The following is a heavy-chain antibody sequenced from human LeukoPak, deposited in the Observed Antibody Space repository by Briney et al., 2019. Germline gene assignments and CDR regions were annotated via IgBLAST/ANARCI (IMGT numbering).Heavy chain of an antibody. V-gene: IGHV3-9*01. D-gene: IGHD1-26*01. CDR3: ARERSYWGAFDI. J-gene: IGHJ3*02. CDR1: GFTFDDYA. CDR2: ISWNSGSI. Sequence: QSGRSLRLSCAASGFTFDDYAMHWVRQAPGKGLEWVSGISWNSGSIGYADSVKGRFTISRDNAKNSLYLQMNSLRAEDTAVYYCARERSYWGAFDIWGQGTMVTVSS.